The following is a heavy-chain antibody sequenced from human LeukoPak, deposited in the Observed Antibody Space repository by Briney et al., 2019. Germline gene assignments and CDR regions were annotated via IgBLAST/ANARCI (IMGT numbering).Heavy chain of an antibody. J-gene: IGHJ3*02. Sequence: SQTLSLTCAISGDSVSSNSGAWHWIRQSPSRGLEWLGRTYSRSKWYNDYAISLKSRITINPDTSKNQFSLQLNSVTPEDTAVYYCARSGNDAFHIWGQGTMVTVSS. CDR2: TYSRSKWYN. CDR1: GDSVSSNSGA. D-gene: IGHD3-10*01. CDR3: ARSGNDAFHI. V-gene: IGHV6-1*01.